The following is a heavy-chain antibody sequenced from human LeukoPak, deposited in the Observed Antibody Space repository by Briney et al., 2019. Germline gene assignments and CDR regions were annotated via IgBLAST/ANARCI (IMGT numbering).Heavy chain of an antibody. CDR1: GGSFSGYY. CDR3: ARVRIAAAGTAYYYYGMDV. CDR2: INHSGST. J-gene: IGHJ6*02. Sequence: KPSETLSPTCAVYGGSFSGYYWSWIRQPPGKGLEWIGEINHSGSTNYNPSLKSRVTISVDTSKNQFSLKLSSVTAADTAVYYCARVRIAAAGTAYYYYGMDVWGQGTTVTVSS. D-gene: IGHD6-13*01. V-gene: IGHV4-34*01.